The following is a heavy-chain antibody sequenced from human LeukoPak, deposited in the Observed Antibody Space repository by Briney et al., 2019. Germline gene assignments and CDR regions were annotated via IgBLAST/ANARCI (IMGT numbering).Heavy chain of an antibody. J-gene: IGHJ1*01. CDR1: GFTFSSYA. CDR3: ARDGGTTVYFQH. CDR2: ISSNGGST. D-gene: IGHD2/OR15-2a*01. Sequence: PGGSLRLSCAASGFTFSSYAMHWVRQAPGKGLEYVSAISSNGGSTYYANSVKGRFTISRDNSKNTLYLQMGSLRAEDMAVYYCARDGGTTVYFQHWGQGTLVTVSS. V-gene: IGHV3-64*01.